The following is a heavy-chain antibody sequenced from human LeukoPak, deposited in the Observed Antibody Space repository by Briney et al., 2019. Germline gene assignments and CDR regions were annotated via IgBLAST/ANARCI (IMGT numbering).Heavy chain of an antibody. V-gene: IGHV5-51*01. J-gene: IGHJ3*01. Sequence: ESLKISCQHSGDGFTTYWIGWVRQMPGNGLEYMGLIYPANSDTTYSPSFHGQVTISADTSTNTAYLHWSSLKASDTAIYYCARRALSRGYCTSTTCYDAFDFWGPGTLVTVSS. D-gene: IGHD2-2*01. CDR2: IYPANSDT. CDR1: GDGFTTYW. CDR3: ARRALSRGYCTSTTCYDAFDF.